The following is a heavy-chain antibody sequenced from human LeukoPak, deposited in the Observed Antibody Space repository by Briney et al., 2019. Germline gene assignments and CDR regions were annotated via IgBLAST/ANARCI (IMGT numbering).Heavy chain of an antibody. J-gene: IGHJ3*02. CDR2: IYHSGST. Sequence: SETLSLTCAVSGGSISSSNWWSWVRQPPGKGLEWIGEIYHSGSTNYNPSLKSRVTISVDKSKNQFSLKLSSVTAADTAVYYCAGRDGYNPTPENAFDIWGQGTMVTVSS. CDR3: AGRDGYNPTPENAFDI. CDR1: GGSISSSNW. D-gene: IGHD5-24*01. V-gene: IGHV4-4*02.